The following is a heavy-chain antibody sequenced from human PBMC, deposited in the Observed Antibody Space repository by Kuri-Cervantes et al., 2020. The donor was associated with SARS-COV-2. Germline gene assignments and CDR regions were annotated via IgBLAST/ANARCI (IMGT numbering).Heavy chain of an antibody. D-gene: IGHD6-6*01. J-gene: IGHJ4*02. V-gene: IGHV4-30-4*08. CDR1: GGSISSGDYY. Sequence: LRLSCTVSGGSISSGDYYWSWIRQPPGKGLEWIGYIYYSGSTYYNPSLKSRVTISVDTSKNQFSLKLSSVTAADTAVYYCARREIAARRLFDYWGQGTLVTVSS. CDR3: ARREIAARRLFDY. CDR2: IYYSGST.